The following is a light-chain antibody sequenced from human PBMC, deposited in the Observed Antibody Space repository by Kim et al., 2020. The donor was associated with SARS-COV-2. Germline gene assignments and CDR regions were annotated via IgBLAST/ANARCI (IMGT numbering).Light chain of an antibody. Sequence: DIQMTQSPSSLSASMGDRVTITCRASQGISNSLAWYQQRPGQVPKLLIYAAYTLQSGVPSRFSGSGSGTDFTLTISSLQPEDVATYYCQKYNSDPLTFGPGTKVDIK. CDR3: QKYNSDPLT. CDR1: QGISNS. V-gene: IGKV1-27*01. J-gene: IGKJ3*01. CDR2: AAY.